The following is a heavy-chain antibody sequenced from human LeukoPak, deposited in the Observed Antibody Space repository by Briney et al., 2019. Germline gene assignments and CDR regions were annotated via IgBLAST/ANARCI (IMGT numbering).Heavy chain of an antibody. D-gene: IGHD3-16*01. CDR3: ARDRGSLGGFDY. CDR1: GGSISTYY. Sequence: PSETLSLTCTVSGGSISTYYWSWIRQPPGKGLEWIGYIYYSGSTNYNPSLKSRVTISVDTSKNQFSLKLSSVTAADTAVYYCARDRGSLGGFDYWGQGTLVTVSS. CDR2: IYYSGST. J-gene: IGHJ4*02. V-gene: IGHV4-59*12.